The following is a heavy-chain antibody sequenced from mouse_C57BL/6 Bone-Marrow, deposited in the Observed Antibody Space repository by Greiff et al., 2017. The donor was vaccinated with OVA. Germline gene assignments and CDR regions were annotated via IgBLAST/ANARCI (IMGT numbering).Heavy chain of an antibody. CDR1: GYTFTSYW. J-gene: IGHJ3*01. V-gene: IGHV1-64*01. CDR2: IHPNSGST. D-gene: IGHD2-4*01. CDR3: ARGYYDYAWFAY. Sequence: VQLQQPGAELVKPGASVKLSCKASGYTFTSYWMHWVKQRPGQGLEWIGMIHPNSGSTNYNEKFKSKATLTVDKSSSTAYMQLSSLTSEDSAVYYCARGYYDYAWFAYWGQGTLVTVSA.